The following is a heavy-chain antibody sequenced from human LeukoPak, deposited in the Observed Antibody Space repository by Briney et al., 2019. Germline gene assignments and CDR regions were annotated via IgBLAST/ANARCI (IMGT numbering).Heavy chain of an antibody. D-gene: IGHD5-24*01. V-gene: IGHV3-74*01. Sequence: GGSLRLSCAASGFTLSSYWMHWVRQAPGKGLVWVSRVSNDGSSTTYADSVKGRFTISRDNTKNTLYLQLNVLRAEDTAVYYCVRDAWMASTPLDYWGQGTLVTVSS. CDR2: VSNDGSST. CDR3: VRDAWMASTPLDY. J-gene: IGHJ4*02. CDR1: GFTLSSYW.